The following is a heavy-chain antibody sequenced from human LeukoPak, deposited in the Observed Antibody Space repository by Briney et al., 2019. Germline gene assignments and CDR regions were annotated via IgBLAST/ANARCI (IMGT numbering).Heavy chain of an antibody. CDR3: AKESDAFDI. J-gene: IGHJ3*02. V-gene: IGHV3-30*18. CDR2: ISYDGSNK. Sequence: QPGGSLRLSCAASGFTLNTYGMHWVRQAPGKGLEWVGAISYDGSNKWYADSVKGRFTIPRDNSKNTLYLQMNSLRAEDTAMFYCAKESDAFDIWGQGTVVTVSS. CDR1: GFTLNTYG.